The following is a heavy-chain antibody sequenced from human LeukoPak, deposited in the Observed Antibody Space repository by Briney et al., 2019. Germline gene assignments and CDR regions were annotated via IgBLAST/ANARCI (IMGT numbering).Heavy chain of an antibody. J-gene: IGHJ4*02. Sequence: PGGSLRLSCAASGFTFSSYAMHWVRQAPGKGLEYVSAISSNGGSTYYANSVKGRLTISRDNSKNTLYLQMGSLRAEDMAVYYCARGQWLVRFDYWGQGTLVTVSS. D-gene: IGHD6-19*01. CDR3: ARGQWLVRFDY. CDR1: GFTFSSYA. V-gene: IGHV3-64*01. CDR2: ISSNGGST.